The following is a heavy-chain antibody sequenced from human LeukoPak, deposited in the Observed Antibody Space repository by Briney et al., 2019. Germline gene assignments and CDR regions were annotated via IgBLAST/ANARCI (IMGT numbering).Heavy chain of an antibody. J-gene: IGHJ4*02. CDR2: IISSSSTI. Sequence: GGSLRLSCAASGFTFTSYTMNWVRQAPGKGLEWVSYIISSSSTIYYADSVKGRFTISRDNAKNSLYLQMNSLRAEDTAVYYCARVLGYCSGGSCSSPDYWGQGTLVTVSS. CDR1: GFTFTSYT. V-gene: IGHV3-48*01. CDR3: ARVLGYCSGGSCSSPDY. D-gene: IGHD2-15*01.